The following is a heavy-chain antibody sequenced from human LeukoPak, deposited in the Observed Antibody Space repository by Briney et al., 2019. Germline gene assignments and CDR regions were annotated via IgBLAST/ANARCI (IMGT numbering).Heavy chain of an antibody. CDR2: ISSSSSTI. D-gene: IGHD1-20*01. CDR3: ARATAITGTRYFDY. CDR1: GFTFSSYS. Sequence: GGSLRLSCAASGFTFSSYSMNWVRQAPGKGLEWVSYISSSSSTIYYADSVKGRFTISRDNAKNSLYLQMNSLRDEDTAVYYCARATAITGTRYFDYWGQGTLVTVSS. J-gene: IGHJ4*02. V-gene: IGHV3-48*02.